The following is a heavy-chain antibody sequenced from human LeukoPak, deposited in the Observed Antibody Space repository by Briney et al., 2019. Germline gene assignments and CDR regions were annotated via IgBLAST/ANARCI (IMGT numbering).Heavy chain of an antibody. Sequence: GRSLGLSCAASGFTFRSYGFHWVRQAPGKGLEWVAVIWFDNSNTQYVDSVRGRFTICRDDSQSTVFLQMNSLRAEDTAVYYCAKEEGYYYDSGGYYVEYFQHWGQGTLVTVSS. CDR1: GFTFRSYG. V-gene: IGHV3-33*06. J-gene: IGHJ1*01. D-gene: IGHD3-22*01. CDR3: AKEEGYYYDSGGYYVEYFQH. CDR2: IWFDNSNT.